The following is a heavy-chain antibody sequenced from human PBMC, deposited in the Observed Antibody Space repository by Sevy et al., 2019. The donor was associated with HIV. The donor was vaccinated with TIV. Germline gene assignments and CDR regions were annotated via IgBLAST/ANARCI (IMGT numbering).Heavy chain of an antibody. J-gene: IGHJ5*02. V-gene: IGHV3-21*01. D-gene: IGHD3-3*01. CDR3: ARSGFLEWLAMNWFDP. CDR1: GFTFSSYS. Sequence: LSLTCAASGFTFSSYSMNWVRQAPGKGLEWVSSISSSSSYIYYADSVKGRFTISRDNAKNSLYLQMNSLRAEDTAVYYCARSGFLEWLAMNWFDPWGQGTLVTVSS. CDR2: ISSSSSYI.